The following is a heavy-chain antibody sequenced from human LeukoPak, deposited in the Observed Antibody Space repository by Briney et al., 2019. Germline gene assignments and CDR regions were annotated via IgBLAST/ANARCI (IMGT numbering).Heavy chain of an antibody. CDR1: GGTFSSYA. CDR3: ASNHYYGSGSYTYFDY. CDR2: IIPIIGTA. D-gene: IGHD3-10*01. Sequence: SVTVSCKASGGTFSSYAISWVRQAPGQGLEWMGGIIPIIGTANYAQKFQGRVTITADKSTSTAYMELSSLRSEDTAVYYCASNHYYGSGSYTYFDYWGQGTLVTVSS. V-gene: IGHV1-69*06. J-gene: IGHJ4*02.